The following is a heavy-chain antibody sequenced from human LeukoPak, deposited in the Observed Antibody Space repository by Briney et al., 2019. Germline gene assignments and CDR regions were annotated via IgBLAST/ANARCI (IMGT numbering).Heavy chain of an antibody. CDR1: GFTFSSYA. V-gene: IGHV3-23*01. CDR3: AKSRAMIISRPNPQPDENNWFDP. CDR2: ISGSGGST. D-gene: IGHD3-22*01. J-gene: IGHJ5*02. Sequence: QPGGSLRLSCAASGFTFSSYAMSWVRQAPGKGLEWVSAISGSGGSTYYADSVKGRFTISRDNSKNTLYLQMNSLRAEDTAVYYCAKSRAMIISRPNPQPDENNWFDPWGQGTLVTVSS.